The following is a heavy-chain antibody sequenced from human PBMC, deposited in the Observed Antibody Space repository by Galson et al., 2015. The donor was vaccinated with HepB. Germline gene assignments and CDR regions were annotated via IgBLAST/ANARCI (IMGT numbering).Heavy chain of an antibody. CDR2: ISYDGSNK. D-gene: IGHD6-19*01. J-gene: IGHJ6*02. CDR1: GFTFSSYG. Sequence: SLRLSCAASGFTFSSYGMHWVRQAPGKGLEWVAVISYDGSNKYYADSVKGRFTISRDNSKNTLYLQMNSLRAEDTAVYYCAKEKQWLVRGVYYYYYYGMNVWGQGTTVTVSS. V-gene: IGHV3-30*18. CDR3: AKEKQWLVRGVYYYYYYGMNV.